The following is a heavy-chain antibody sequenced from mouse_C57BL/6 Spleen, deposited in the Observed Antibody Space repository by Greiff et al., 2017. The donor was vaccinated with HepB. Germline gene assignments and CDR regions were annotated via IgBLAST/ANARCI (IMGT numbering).Heavy chain of an antibody. CDR2: INPNYCTT. J-gene: IGHJ2*01. CDR3: PRFHDGYYFDC. V-gene: IGHV1-39*01. CDR1: GYSFTDHN. D-gene: IGHD2-3*01. Sequence: VQLQQSGPELVKPGAPVKISCMALGYSFTDHNTNWVKKSNGKSLEWIGVINPNYCTTSYNQKFKGKATLTVDQSSSTAYMQINSLTSEDSAVYYCPRFHDGYYFDCWGDVTTLTVSP.